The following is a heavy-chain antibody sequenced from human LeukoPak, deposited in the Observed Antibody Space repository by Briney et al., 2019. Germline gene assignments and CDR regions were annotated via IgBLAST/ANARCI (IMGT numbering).Heavy chain of an antibody. Sequence: GGSLRLSCAASGFTFSSYWMHWVRQAPGKGLVWVSRINNDGSTTTYADSVKGRFTISRDNAKNTLYLQMNSLRAEDTAVYYCARDVPVDDVFDLWGQGTLVTVSS. CDR1: GFTFSSYW. V-gene: IGHV3-74*01. J-gene: IGHJ3*01. CDR2: INNDGSTT. CDR3: ARDVPVDDVFDL.